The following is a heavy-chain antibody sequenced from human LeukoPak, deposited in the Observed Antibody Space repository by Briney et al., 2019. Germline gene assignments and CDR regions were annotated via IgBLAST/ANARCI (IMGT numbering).Heavy chain of an antibody. J-gene: IGHJ6*03. Sequence: GGSLRLSCAASGFTFSSYSMHWVRQAPGKGLEWVAFIRYDGSNKYYADSVKGRFTISRDNSKNTLYLQMNSLRAEDTAVYYCAKDPSGATTNYYYYMDVWGKGTTVTVSS. D-gene: IGHD1-26*01. CDR3: AKDPSGATTNYYYYMDV. CDR2: IRYDGSNK. CDR1: GFTFSSYS. V-gene: IGHV3-30*02.